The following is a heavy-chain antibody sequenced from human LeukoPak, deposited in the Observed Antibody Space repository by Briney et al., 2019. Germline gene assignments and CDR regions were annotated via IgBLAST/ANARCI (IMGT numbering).Heavy chain of an antibody. D-gene: IGHD3-10*01. V-gene: IGHV5-51*01. Sequence: GESLKISCKGSGYSFTSYWIGWVRQMPGKGLEWMGIIYPGDSDTRYSPSFQGQVTISADKSISTAYLQWSSLRASDTAMYYCARMKGPMVRGVIMDYYYYGMDVWGQGTTVTVSS. CDR3: ARMKGPMVRGVIMDYYYYGMDV. J-gene: IGHJ6*02. CDR2: IYPGDSDT. CDR1: GYSFTSYW.